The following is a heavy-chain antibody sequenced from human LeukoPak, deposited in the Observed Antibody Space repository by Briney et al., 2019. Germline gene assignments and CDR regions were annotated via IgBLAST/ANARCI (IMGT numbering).Heavy chain of an antibody. CDR3: ARGITMVRGVYYFDY. V-gene: IGHV1-18*01. CDR2: ISAYNGNT. D-gene: IGHD3-10*01. Sequence: ASVKVSCKASGYTFTSYGISWVRQAPGQGLEWMGRISAYNGNTNYAQKLQGRVTMTTDTSTSTAYMELRSLRSDDTAVYYCARGITMVRGVYYFDYWGQGTLVTVSS. J-gene: IGHJ4*02. CDR1: GYTFTSYG.